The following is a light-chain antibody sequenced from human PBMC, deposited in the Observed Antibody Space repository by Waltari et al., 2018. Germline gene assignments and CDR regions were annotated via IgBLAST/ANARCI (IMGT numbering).Light chain of an antibody. Sequence: QTVVTQEPSLTVSPGGTVTLTCASSTGEVTSGHHPNWLQQKPGQPPRLLIFSTRDKPSWTPARSPGSLLGGKAALTLSGVQPEDEADYYCLLFDGDARVFGGGTRLTVL. V-gene: IGLV7-43*01. CDR3: LLFDGDARV. CDR1: TGEVTSGHH. CDR2: STR. J-gene: IGLJ3*02.